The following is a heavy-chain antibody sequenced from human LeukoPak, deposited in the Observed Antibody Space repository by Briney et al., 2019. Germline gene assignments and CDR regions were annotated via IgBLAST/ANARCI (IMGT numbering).Heavy chain of an antibody. V-gene: IGHV4-30-4*01. CDR2: IYYSGST. CDR1: GGSISSGDYY. CDR3: ASDHKRYYNFWSGYYTGWFDP. Sequence: SETLSLTCTVSGGSISSGDYYWSWIRQPPGKGLEWIGYIYYSGSTYYNPSLKSRVTISVDTSKNQFSLKLSSVTAADTAVYYCASDHKRYYNFWSGYYTGWFDPWGQGTLVPVSS. J-gene: IGHJ5*02. D-gene: IGHD3-3*01.